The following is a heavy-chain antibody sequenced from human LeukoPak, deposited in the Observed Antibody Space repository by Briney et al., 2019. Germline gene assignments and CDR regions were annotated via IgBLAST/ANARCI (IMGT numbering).Heavy chain of an antibody. CDR3: AKDESRVRGVIRDAFDF. CDR1: GFNFSTYS. D-gene: IGHD3-10*01. J-gene: IGHJ3*01. CDR2: IDFTSTYI. Sequence: GGSLRLSCAASGFNFSTYSMNWVRQAPGKGLEWVSSIDFTSTYIDYADSVKGRFTISRDNAKKSLYLQMNSLRVEDTAVYYCAKDESRVRGVIRDAFDFWGPGTMVTVSS. V-gene: IGHV3-21*01.